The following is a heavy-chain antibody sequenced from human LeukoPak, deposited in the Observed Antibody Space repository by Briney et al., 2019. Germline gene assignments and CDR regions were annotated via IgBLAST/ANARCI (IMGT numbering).Heavy chain of an antibody. V-gene: IGHV3-48*03. Sequence: GGSLRLSCAASGFTFSSYEMNWVRQAPGKGLEWVSYISASGTTIYYADSVKGRFTMSGDNAKNSLYLQMNSLRAEDTAVYYCARDPTSYIYGFLDYWGQRTLVTVSS. D-gene: IGHD5-18*01. CDR2: ISASGTTI. CDR1: GFTFSSYE. J-gene: IGHJ4*02. CDR3: ARDPTSYIYGFLDY.